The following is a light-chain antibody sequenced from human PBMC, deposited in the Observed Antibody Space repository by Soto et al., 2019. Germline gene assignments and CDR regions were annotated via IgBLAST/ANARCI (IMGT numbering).Light chain of an antibody. V-gene: IGKV3-11*01. Sequence: EIVLTQSPATLSLSPGEKATLSCRASQSVGSYLAWDRQKRGQAPRLLIYDASNRANDIPARISGSGSATEVNLTITSLEPEDFGVYYCHQRGSWPRTFGQGT. CDR3: HQRGSWPRT. CDR1: QSVGSY. J-gene: IGKJ2*01. CDR2: DAS.